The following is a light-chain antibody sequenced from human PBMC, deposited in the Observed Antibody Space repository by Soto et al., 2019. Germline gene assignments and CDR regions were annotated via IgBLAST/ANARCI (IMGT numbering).Light chain of an antibody. J-gene: IGKJ1*01. V-gene: IGKV3D-15*01. CDR2: GAS. CDR3: QQYNNWST. CDR1: QSVSNN. Sequence: EIVLTQSPGTLSLSPGERATLSCRASQSVSNNYLAWYQQKPGQAPRLLIYGASNRATGIPDRFSGSGSGTEFTLTISSLQSEDFAVYYCQQYNNWSTFGQGTKVDIK.